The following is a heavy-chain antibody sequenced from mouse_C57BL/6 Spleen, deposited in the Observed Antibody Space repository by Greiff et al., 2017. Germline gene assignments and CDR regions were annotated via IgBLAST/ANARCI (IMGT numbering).Heavy chain of an antibody. Sequence: VQLQQPGAELVKPGASVKVSCKASGYTFTSYWMHWVKQRPGQGLEWIGRIHPSDSDTNSNQKFKGKATLTVDKSSSTAYMQLSSLTSEDSAVYYCAIDSNYVKAWLAYWGQGTLVTVSA. CDR2: IHPSDSDT. CDR1: GYTFTSYW. CDR3: AIDSNYVKAWLAY. D-gene: IGHD2-5*01. J-gene: IGHJ3*01. V-gene: IGHV1-74*01.